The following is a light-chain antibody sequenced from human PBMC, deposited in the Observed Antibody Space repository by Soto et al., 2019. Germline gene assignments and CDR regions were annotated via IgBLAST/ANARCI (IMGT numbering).Light chain of an antibody. J-gene: IGLJ1*01. CDR1: SSDVGYYNY. CDR2: EVN. Sequence: QSVLTQPASVSGSPGQSITISCTGTSSDVGYYNYVSWYQQHPGKAPKVLIYEVNSRPSGVSNRFSGSKSGNTASLTISGLQAEDEADYYCNSYTRTSTLPYVFGTGTKLTVL. V-gene: IGLV2-14*01. CDR3: NSYTRTSTLPYV.